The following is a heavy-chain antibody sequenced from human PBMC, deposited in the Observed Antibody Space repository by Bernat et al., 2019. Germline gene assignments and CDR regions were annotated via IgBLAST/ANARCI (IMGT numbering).Heavy chain of an antibody. CDR2: ISGRGENT. D-gene: IGHD1-14*01. CDR3: AIRAGSNNGWFDS. CDR1: GFTFSSHA. Sequence: EVQLLESGGGLVQPGGSLRLSCAASGFTFSSHAMSWVRQAPGRGLEWVSAISGRGENTYYADSVKGRFTISRDNSKNMLYLQVSSLRAEDTAMYYCAIRAGSNNGWFDSWGQGTLVTVSS. V-gene: IGHV3-23*01. J-gene: IGHJ5*01.